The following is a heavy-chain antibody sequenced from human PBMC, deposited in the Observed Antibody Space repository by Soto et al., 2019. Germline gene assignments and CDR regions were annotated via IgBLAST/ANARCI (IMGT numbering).Heavy chain of an antibody. Sequence: VSLTCAISGDSVSSNSAAWNWIRQSPSRGLEWLGRTYYRSKWYNDYAVSVKSRIIINPDTSKNQISLQLNAVTPEHTAVYYFAACRDISGAFCGHLDYWGLGILVTVSS. CDR2: TYYRSKWYN. CDR1: GDSVSSNSAA. CDR3: AACRDISGAFCGHLDY. V-gene: IGHV6-1*01. J-gene: IGHJ4*02. D-gene: IGHD5-12*01.